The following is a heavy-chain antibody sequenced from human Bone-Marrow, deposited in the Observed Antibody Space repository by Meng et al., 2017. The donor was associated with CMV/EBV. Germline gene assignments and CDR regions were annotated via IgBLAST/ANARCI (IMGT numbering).Heavy chain of an antibody. Sequence: GGSLRLSCAASGFTFSDHYMDWVRQAPGKGLEWVGRTRNKANSYTTEYAASVKGRVTISRDDSKNSLYLQINSLKTEDTAVYYCVRGSSSLRDFDYWGQGTPVTVSS. CDR3: VRGSSSLRDFDY. CDR2: TRNKANSYTT. V-gene: IGHV3-72*01. J-gene: IGHJ4*02. CDR1: GFTFSDHY. D-gene: IGHD6-6*01.